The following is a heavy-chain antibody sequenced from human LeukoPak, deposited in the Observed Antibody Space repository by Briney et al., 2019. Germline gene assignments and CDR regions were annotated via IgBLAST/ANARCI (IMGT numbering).Heavy chain of an antibody. Sequence: GGSLRLSCAASGFTFSSYAMHWVRQAPGKGLEWVAVISYDGSNKYYADSVKGRFTISRDNSKNTLYLQMNSLRAEDTAVYYCARDWESGSSPKPVDYWGQGTLVTVSS. CDR3: ARDWESGSSPKPVDY. V-gene: IGHV3-30-3*01. D-gene: IGHD1-26*01. J-gene: IGHJ4*02. CDR2: ISYDGSNK. CDR1: GFTFSSYA.